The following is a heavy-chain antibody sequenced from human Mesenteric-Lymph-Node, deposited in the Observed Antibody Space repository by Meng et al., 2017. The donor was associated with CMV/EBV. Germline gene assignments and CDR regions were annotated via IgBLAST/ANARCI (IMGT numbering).Heavy chain of an antibody. D-gene: IGHD1-1*01. J-gene: IGHJ4*02. CDR2: IFPFSQIP. Sequence: TSDNYSICSGRQAPGQRLEWVGEIFPFSQIPRCAQSFQRRVTISTTEAKTIVYLDLNSLRSGDPAVYYCARGAWTPRSGRLYYFDHWGQGTLVTVSS. CDR1: TSDNYS. V-gene: IGHV1-69*05. CDR3: ARGAWTPRSGRLYYFDH.